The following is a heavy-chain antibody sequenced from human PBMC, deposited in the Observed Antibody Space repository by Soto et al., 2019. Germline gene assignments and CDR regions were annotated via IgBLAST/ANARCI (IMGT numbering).Heavy chain of an antibody. V-gene: IGHV4-31*03. CDR3: ARRMGNHFDP. J-gene: IGHJ5*02. Sequence: QVQLQESGPGLVKPSQTLSLTCTVSGGSISSGGYYWTWIRQHPGKGLEWIGYIYYTGSTYYNPSLKSRVTISVNTSKNQFSLKLRSVTAADTAVYYCARRMGNHFDPWGQGTLVTVSS. CDR1: GGSISSGGYY. D-gene: IGHD7-27*01. CDR2: IYYTGST.